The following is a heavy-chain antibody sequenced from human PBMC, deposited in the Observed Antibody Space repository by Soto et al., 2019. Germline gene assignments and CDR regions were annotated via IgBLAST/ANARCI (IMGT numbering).Heavy chain of an antibody. D-gene: IGHD3-10*01. CDR2: ISGSGGST. CDR3: AKDVLLWFGELLYPHDY. Sequence: GGSLRLSCAASGFTFSSYAMSWVRQAPGKGLEWVSAISGSGGSTYYADSVKGRFTISRDNSKNTLYLQMNSLRAEDTAVYYCAKDVLLWFGELLYPHDYWGQGTLVTVSS. CDR1: GFTFSSYA. V-gene: IGHV3-23*01. J-gene: IGHJ4*02.